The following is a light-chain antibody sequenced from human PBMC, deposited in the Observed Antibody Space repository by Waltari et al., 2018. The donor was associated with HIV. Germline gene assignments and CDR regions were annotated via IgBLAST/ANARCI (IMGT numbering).Light chain of an antibody. J-gene: IGLJ3*02. Sequence: NFMLTQPHSVSASPGKTVTISCTGSSGRVASNYVQGYQQRPGSAPTPVIYKDDQRPSGVPDRFSGSINSSSNSASLTISGLKTEDEADYYCQSFHGITAVFGGGTKLTVL. V-gene: IGLV6-57*02. CDR2: KDD. CDR1: SGRVASNY. CDR3: QSFHGITAV.